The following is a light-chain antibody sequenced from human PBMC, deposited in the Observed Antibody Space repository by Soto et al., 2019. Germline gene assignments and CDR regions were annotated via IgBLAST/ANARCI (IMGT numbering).Light chain of an antibody. CDR2: STN. V-gene: IGLV8-61*01. CDR1: SGSVSTSYY. J-gene: IGLJ2*01. CDR3: VLYMGSGIPVV. Sequence: QTVVTQEPSFSVSPVGTVTLTCGLSSGSVSTSYYPSWYQQTPGQAPRTLIYSTNTRSSGVPDRFSGSILGNKAALTITGAQADDESDYYCVLYMGSGIPVVFGGGTKLTVL.